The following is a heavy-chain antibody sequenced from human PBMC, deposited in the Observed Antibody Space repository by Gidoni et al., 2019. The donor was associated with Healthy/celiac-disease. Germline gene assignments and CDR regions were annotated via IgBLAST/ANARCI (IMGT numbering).Heavy chain of an antibody. CDR2: IKQDGSEK. Sequence: EVQLVESGGGLVQPGGSLRLSCAASGFTFSSYWMSWVRQAPGKGREWVANIKQDGSEKYYVDSVKGRFTISRDNAKNSLYLQMNSLRAEDTAVYYCARIETYYDFWSGYSSNWFDPWGQGTLVTVSS. D-gene: IGHD3-3*01. J-gene: IGHJ5*02. CDR1: GFTFSSYW. CDR3: ARIETYYDFWSGYSSNWFDP. V-gene: IGHV3-7*01.